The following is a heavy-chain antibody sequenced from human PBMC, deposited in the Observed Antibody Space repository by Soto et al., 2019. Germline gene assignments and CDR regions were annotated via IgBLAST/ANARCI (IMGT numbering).Heavy chain of an antibody. V-gene: IGHV1-2*04. D-gene: IGHD2-2*01. CDR1: GYTFTGYY. J-gene: IGHJ5*02. CDR2: INPNSGGT. Sequence: ASVKVSCKASGYTFTGYYMHWVRQAPGQGLEWMGWINPNSGGTNYAQKFQGWVTMTRDTSTRTAYMELSGLRYEDTAVYYCVRGPYSSSWGNWLDPWGQGTQVTVSS. CDR3: VRGPYSSSWGNWLDP.